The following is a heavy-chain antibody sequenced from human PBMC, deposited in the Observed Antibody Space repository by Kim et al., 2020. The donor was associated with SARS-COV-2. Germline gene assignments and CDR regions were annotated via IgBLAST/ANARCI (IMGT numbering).Heavy chain of an antibody. CDR2: IYYSGST. V-gene: IGHV4-59*08. D-gene: IGHD1-26*01. CDR1: GGSISSYY. J-gene: IGHJ4*02. Sequence: SETLSLTCTVSGGSISSYYWSWIRQPPGKGLEWIGYIYYSGSTNYNPSLKSRVTISVDTSKNQFSLKLSSVTAADTAVYYCARLMVGATKYYFDYWGQGTLVTVSS. CDR3: ARLMVGATKYYFDY.